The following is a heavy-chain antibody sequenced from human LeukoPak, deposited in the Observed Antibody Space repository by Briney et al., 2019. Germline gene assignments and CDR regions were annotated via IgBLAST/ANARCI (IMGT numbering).Heavy chain of an antibody. D-gene: IGHD2-2*01. J-gene: IGHJ4*02. Sequence: GGSLRLSCAASGFTFSDYYMSWIRQAPGKGLEWVSYISSSGSTIYYADSVKGRFTISRDNAKNSLYLQMNSLRAEDTAVYYCARVRLNPRRPAAIDYFDYWGQGTLVTVSS. CDR1: GFTFSDYY. V-gene: IGHV3-11*01. CDR3: ARVRLNPRRPAAIDYFDY. CDR2: ISSSGSTI.